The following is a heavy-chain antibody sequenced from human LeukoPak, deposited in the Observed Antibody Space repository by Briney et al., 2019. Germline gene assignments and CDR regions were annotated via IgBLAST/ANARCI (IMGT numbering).Heavy chain of an antibody. CDR3: ARLYYDYAFSY. V-gene: IGHV3-53*01. J-gene: IGHJ4*02. CDR1: GFTVSSNY. CDR2: IYSGGST. Sequence: GGSLRLSCAASGFTVSSNYMSWVRQAPGKGLEWASVIYSGGSTYYADSVKGRFTISRDNSKNTLYLQMNSLRAEDTAVYYCARLYYDYAFSYWGQGTLVTVSS. D-gene: IGHD3-16*01.